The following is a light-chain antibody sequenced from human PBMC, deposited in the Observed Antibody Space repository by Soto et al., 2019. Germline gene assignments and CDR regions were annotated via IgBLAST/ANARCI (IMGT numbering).Light chain of an antibody. J-gene: IGKJ5*01. CDR2: GAS. V-gene: IGKV3-15*01. CDR3: QQYDSWPPIT. CDR1: QSVRTK. Sequence: EIVMTQSPDTLYVSPGEGATLCCRASQSVRTKLAWYQQKAGQAPRLLIYGASTRATGIPDRLSGSGSGTEFTLTISSLQSEDFAVYYCQQYDSWPPITFGQGTRLEIK.